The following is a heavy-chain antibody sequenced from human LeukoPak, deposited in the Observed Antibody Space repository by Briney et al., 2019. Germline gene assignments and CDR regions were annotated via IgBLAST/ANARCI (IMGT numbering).Heavy chain of an antibody. V-gene: IGHV3-9*01. Sequence: GGSLRLSCAASGFTFDDYAMHWVRQAPGKGLEWVSGIGWNSGSIGYADSVKGRFTISRDNAKNSLYLQVNGLRAEDTALYYCAKAMGSRSGYAIDYWGQGTLVTVSS. CDR1: GFTFDDYA. CDR2: IGWNSGSI. D-gene: IGHD5-12*01. CDR3: AKAMGSRSGYAIDY. J-gene: IGHJ4*02.